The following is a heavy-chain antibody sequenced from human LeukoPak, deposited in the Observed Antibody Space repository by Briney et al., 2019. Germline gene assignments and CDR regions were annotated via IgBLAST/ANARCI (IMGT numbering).Heavy chain of an antibody. CDR2: ISGSGGST. CDR1: GFTFSSYA. Sequence: GGSLRLSCAASGFTFSSYAMSWVRQAPGKGLEWVSAISGSGGSTYYADSVKGRFTISRDNSKNTLYLQMNSPRAEDTAVYYCAKVGGGWNIDYYYYGMDVWGQGTTVTVSS. J-gene: IGHJ6*02. CDR3: AKVGGGWNIDYYYYGMDV. V-gene: IGHV3-23*01. D-gene: IGHD6-19*01.